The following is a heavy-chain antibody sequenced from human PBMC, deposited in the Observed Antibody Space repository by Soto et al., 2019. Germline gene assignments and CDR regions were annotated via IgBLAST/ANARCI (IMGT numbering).Heavy chain of an antibody. J-gene: IGHJ4*02. Sequence: QVQLVESGGGVVQPGRSLRLSCAVSGFTLSCCGMHWVRQAPGKGLEWVAVITYDGSEIHYADSGKGRFTISRDTSKNTVDLQMNSLRDEDTAVYYCVKESSSGYYRTADFWGQVTLVTVSS. CDR3: VKESSSGYYRTADF. V-gene: IGHV3-30*18. CDR2: ITYDGSEI. D-gene: IGHD3-22*01. CDR1: GFTLSCCG.